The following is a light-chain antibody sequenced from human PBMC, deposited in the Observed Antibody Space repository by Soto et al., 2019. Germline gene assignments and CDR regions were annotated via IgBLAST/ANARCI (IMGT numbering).Light chain of an antibody. CDR2: KAS. CDR1: QIINNW. CDR3: QEYNNYWT. V-gene: IGKV1-5*03. J-gene: IGKJ1*01. Sequence: DIQMTQSPSTLSASVVDRVTITFRASQIINNWLAWYQQKPGKAPKLLIYKASSLESGVPSRFSGSGSGTEFTLTISRLQPDDFGTYYCQEYNNYWTFGQGTKVDIK.